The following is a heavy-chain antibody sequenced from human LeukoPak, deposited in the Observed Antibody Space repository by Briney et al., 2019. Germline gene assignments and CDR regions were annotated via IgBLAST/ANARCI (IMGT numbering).Heavy chain of an antibody. Sequence: PGGSLRLSCAASGFTVSSNYMSWVRQAPGKGLEWVLVIYSGGSTYYADSVKGRFTISRDNSKNTLYLQMNSLRAEDTAVYYCAKGIQLWLRFDYWGQGTLVTVSS. V-gene: IGHV3-66*01. CDR2: IYSGGST. J-gene: IGHJ4*02. CDR3: AKGIQLWLRFDY. CDR1: GFTVSSNY. D-gene: IGHD5-18*01.